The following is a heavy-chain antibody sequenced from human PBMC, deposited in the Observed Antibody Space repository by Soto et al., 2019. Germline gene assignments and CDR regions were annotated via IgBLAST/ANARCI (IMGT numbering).Heavy chain of an antibody. CDR2: IYSGGST. J-gene: IGHJ6*03. CDR3: ARAGIAAAGTLGVIGYYYMDV. V-gene: IGHV3-66*01. D-gene: IGHD6-13*01. Sequence: EVQLVESGGGLVQPGGSLRLSCAASGFTVSSNYMSWVRQAPGKGLEWVSVIYSGGSTYYADSVKGRFTISRDNSKNTLYLQMNSLRAEDTAVYYCARAGIAAAGTLGVIGYYYMDVWGKGTTVTVSS. CDR1: GFTVSSNY.